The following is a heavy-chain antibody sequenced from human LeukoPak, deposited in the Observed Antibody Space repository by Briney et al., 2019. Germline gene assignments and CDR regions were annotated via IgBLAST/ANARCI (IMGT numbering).Heavy chain of an antibody. V-gene: IGHV3-30*18. CDR1: GFTFSSHG. Sequence: GRSLRLSCAASGFTFSSHGMHWVRQAPGKGLEWVAVISYDGSNKYYADSVKGRFTISRDNSKNTLYLQMNSLRAEDTAVYYCAKVQGLMITFGGVMGDYWGQGTLVTVSS. D-gene: IGHD3-16*01. J-gene: IGHJ4*02. CDR2: ISYDGSNK. CDR3: AKVQGLMITFGGVMGDY.